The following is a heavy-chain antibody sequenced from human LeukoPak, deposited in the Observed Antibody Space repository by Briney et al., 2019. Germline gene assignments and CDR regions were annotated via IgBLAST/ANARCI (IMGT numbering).Heavy chain of an antibody. CDR1: GFTFSSYW. D-gene: IGHD1-14*01. CDR2: INPGGSSI. Sequence: GGSLRLSCAASGFTFSSYWMHWVRQVPGKGLVWVARINPGGSSITYADSVKGRFTISRDNAKNTLYLQMDSLRAEDTGVYYCARSNQADDYWGQGTLVTVSP. V-gene: IGHV3-74*01. J-gene: IGHJ4*02. CDR3: ARSNQADDY.